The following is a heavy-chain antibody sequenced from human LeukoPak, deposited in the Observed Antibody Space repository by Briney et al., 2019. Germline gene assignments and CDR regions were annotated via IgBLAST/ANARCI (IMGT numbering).Heavy chain of an antibody. CDR2: ISGSGGST. Sequence: PGGSLRLSCAASGFTFSSYAMSWVRQAPGKGLEWVSAISGSGGSTYYADSVKGRFTISRDNSKNTLYLQMNSLRAEDTAVYYCAKDRVFRTVTHYYFDYWGQGTLVTVSS. CDR3: AKDRVFRTVTHYYFDY. V-gene: IGHV3-23*01. D-gene: IGHD4-11*01. J-gene: IGHJ4*02. CDR1: GFTFSSYA.